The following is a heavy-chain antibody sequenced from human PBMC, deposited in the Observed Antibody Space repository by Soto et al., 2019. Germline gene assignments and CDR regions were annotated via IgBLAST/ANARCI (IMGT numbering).Heavy chain of an antibody. CDR1: GFTFNNYA. CDR3: AKGRGGSGSLTPRVDF. V-gene: IGHV3-23*01. D-gene: IGHD3-10*01. Sequence: EVQLLESGGGLVQPGGSLRLSCAASGFTFNNYAMNWVRQAPGKGLEWVSAISGGGDTTSYADSVKGRFTVSRDGSKNTLYLQMSSLRAEDTVLYYCAKGRGGSGSLTPRVDFWGQGTLVTVSS. J-gene: IGHJ4*02. CDR2: ISGGGDTT.